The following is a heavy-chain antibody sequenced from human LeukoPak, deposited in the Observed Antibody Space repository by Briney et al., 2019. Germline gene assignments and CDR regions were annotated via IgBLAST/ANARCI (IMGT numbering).Heavy chain of an antibody. CDR2: IIPIFGTA. V-gene: IGHV1-69*05. Sequence: SVKVSCKASGGTFSSYAISWVRQAPGQGLEGMGGIIPIFGTANYAQKFQGRVTITTDESTSTAYMELSRLRSEDTAVYYCARVSPYSSGWYGCYFDYWGQGTLVTVSS. D-gene: IGHD6-19*01. CDR3: ARVSPYSSGWYGCYFDY. CDR1: GGTFSSYA. J-gene: IGHJ4*02.